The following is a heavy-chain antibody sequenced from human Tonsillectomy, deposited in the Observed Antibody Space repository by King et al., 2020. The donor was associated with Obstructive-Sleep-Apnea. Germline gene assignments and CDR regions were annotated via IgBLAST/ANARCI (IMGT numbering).Heavy chain of an antibody. V-gene: IGHV1-18*01. CDR3: ARDLFYYNSGTSYEDTFDI. D-gene: IGHD3-10*01. CDR2: ISGHNGDT. CDR1: GYNFKTYG. Sequence: VQLVESGGEVKKPGASVRVSCKASGYNFKTYGLSWVRQAPGQGLEWMGWISGHNGDTNYAQRLRGRVVMTAATTPSTAYMELSSLTPADTAVYYCARDLFYYNSGTSYEDTFDIWGQGTMVTVSS. J-gene: IGHJ3*02.